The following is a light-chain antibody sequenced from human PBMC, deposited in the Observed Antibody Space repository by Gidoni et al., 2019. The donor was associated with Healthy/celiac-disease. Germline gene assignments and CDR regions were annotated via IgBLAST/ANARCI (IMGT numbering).Light chain of an antibody. J-gene: IGKJ2*01. CDR1: QSISSY. CDR2: AAS. CDR3: QQSYSTPRT. V-gene: IGKV1-39*01. Sequence: DIQMTQSPSPLSASVGDRVTITCRARQSISSYLNWYQQKPGKAPRLLIYAASSLQSGVPSRFSGSGSGTDFTLTISSLQPEDFATYYCQQSYSTPRTFGQGTKLEIK.